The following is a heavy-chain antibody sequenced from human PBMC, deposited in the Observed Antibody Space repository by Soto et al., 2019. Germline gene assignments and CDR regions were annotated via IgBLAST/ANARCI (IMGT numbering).Heavy chain of an antibody. CDR1: GGTFSSYA. CDR3: AREAVAVGNWFDP. V-gene: IGHV1-69*13. CDR2: IIPIFGTA. D-gene: IGHD6-19*01. J-gene: IGHJ5*02. Sequence: ASVKVSCKASGGTFSSYAISSVRQAPGQGLEWMGGIIPIFGTANYAQKFQGRVTITADESTSTAYMELSSLRSEDTAVYYCAREAVAVGNWFDPWGQGTLVTVSS.